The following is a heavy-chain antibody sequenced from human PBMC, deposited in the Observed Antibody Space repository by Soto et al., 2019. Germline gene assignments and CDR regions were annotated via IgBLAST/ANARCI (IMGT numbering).Heavy chain of an antibody. CDR3: AKRSQFAN. Sequence: GGSLRLSCAASGFRMSSHDMSWVRQAPGKGLEWVSAISDSGDNTYYAGSVKGRFTISRDNSQNTLYLQMRSLRAEDTAVYYCAKRSQFANWGQGNLVTVSS. CDR1: GFRMSSHD. CDR2: ISDSGDNT. V-gene: IGHV3-23*01. J-gene: IGHJ4*02.